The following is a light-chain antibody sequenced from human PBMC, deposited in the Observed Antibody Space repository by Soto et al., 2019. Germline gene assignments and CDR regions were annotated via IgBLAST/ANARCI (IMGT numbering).Light chain of an antibody. Sequence: EIVLTQSPFTLSLSQGERATLSCRASQSVSNNYLAWYQQKPGQAPRLLIYGASNRATGIPDRFSGSGSGTDVTLTISRLEPEDFAVYYCQQFGLSPTFGGGTKVDIK. CDR2: GAS. CDR1: QSVSNNY. J-gene: IGKJ4*01. CDR3: QQFGLSPT. V-gene: IGKV3-20*01.